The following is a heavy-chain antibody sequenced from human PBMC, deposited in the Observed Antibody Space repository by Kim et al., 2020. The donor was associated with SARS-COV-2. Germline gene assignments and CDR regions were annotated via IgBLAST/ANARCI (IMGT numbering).Heavy chain of an antibody. Sequence: GGSLRLSCAASGFTFSSYWMSWVRQAPGKGLEWVANIKQDGSEKYYVDSVKGRFTISRDNAKNSLYLQMNSLRAEDTAVYYCAREEYYYGSGRKYNYRFDPWGQGTLVTVSS. CDR3: AREEYYYGSGRKYNYRFDP. J-gene: IGHJ5*02. V-gene: IGHV3-7*01. D-gene: IGHD3-10*01. CDR1: GFTFSSYW. CDR2: IKQDGSEK.